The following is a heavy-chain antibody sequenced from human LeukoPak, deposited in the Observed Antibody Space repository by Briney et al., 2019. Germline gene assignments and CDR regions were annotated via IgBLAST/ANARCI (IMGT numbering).Heavy chain of an antibody. CDR2: IYYSGST. CDR3: ARAGDYGGLNWFDP. D-gene: IGHD4-23*01. V-gene: IGHV4-59*01. J-gene: IGHJ5*02. Sequence: SETLSLTCTVSGGSISSYYWSWIRQPPGKGLEWIGYIYYSGSTNYNPSLKSRVTISVDTSRNQFSLRLSSVTAADTAVYCCARAGDYGGLNWFDPWGQGTLVTVSS. CDR1: GGSISSYY.